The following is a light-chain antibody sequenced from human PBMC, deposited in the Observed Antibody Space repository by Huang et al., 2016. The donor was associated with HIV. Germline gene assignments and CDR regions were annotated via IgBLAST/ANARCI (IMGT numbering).Light chain of an antibody. J-gene: IGKJ3*01. CDR2: DAA. CDR1: RHIYSY. Sequence: DIQMTQSPSSLSASIGDKVTITCRASRHIYSYLNWYQHRPGKAPKLLIYDAANLEVGGQLRFSGSGSGRNFTLIISSLQPEDFATYYCQQYDSLPRTFGPGTKV. CDR3: QQYDSLPRT. V-gene: IGKV1-33*01.